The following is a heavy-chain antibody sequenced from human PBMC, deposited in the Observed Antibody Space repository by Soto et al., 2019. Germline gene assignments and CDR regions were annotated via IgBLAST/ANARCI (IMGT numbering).Heavy chain of an antibody. V-gene: IGHV3-33*01. D-gene: IGHD6-13*01. CDR3: ARDNSGGDSSYPYSFDY. Sequence: QVQLVGSGGGVVQPGTSLRLSCAASGFAFSNYGMHWVRQAPGKGLEWVAIIWYDGGNKFYADSVKGRFTISRDNSKNTLYLEMSSLRVEDTAVYYCARDNSGGDSSYPYSFDYWGQGTRVTVSS. J-gene: IGHJ4*02. CDR1: GFAFSNYG. CDR2: IWYDGGNK.